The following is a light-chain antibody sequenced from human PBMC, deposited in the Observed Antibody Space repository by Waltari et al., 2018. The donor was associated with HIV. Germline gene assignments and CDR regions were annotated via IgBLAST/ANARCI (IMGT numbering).Light chain of an antibody. Sequence: QSVLTQPPSASGTPGQRVTISCSGSGSNIGSNYVYWYPQHPGTAPKLLIYRNNQRPSGVPDRFSGSKSGTSASLAISGLRSEDEADYYCAAWDDSLSAWVFGGGTKLTVL. V-gene: IGLV1-47*01. CDR1: GSNIGSNY. J-gene: IGLJ3*02. CDR3: AAWDDSLSAWV. CDR2: RNN.